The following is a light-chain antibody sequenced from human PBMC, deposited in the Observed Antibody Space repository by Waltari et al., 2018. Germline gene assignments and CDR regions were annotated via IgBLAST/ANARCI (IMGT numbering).Light chain of an antibody. CDR2: DVS. CDR1: SSELGASND. V-gene: IGLV2-11*01. CDR3: SSYVGTLV. Sequence: QSALTQPRSVSGSPGQSVTISCTGSSSELGASNDVSWYQQHPGKAPELMNYDVSERPSGVPERFSGSKSGNTASLTISGLQAEDEADYHCSSYVGTLVFGGGTKLTVL. J-gene: IGLJ2*01.